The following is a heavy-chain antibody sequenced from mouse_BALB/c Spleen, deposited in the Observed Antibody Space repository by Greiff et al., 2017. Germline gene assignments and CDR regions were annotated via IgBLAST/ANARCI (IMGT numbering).Heavy chain of an antibody. J-gene: IGHJ2*01. CDR1: GFTFSSFG. V-gene: IGHV5-17*02. CDR3: ARDYYGSSYDY. CDR2: ISSGSSTI. D-gene: IGHD1-1*01. Sequence: EVKLVESGGGLVKPGGSLKLSCAASGFTFSSFGMHWVRQAPEKGLEWVAYISSGSSTIYYADTVKGRFTISRDNPKNTLFLQMTSLRSEDTAMYYCARDYYGSSYDYWGQGTTLTVSS.